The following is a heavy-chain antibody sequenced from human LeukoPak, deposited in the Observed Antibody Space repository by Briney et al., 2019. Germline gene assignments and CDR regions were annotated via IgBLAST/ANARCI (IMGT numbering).Heavy chain of an antibody. D-gene: IGHD1-1*01. CDR2: ISSSSSYI. J-gene: IGHJ3*02. Sequence: PGGSLRLSCAASGFTFSSYSMNWVRQAPGKGLEWVSSISSSSSYIYYADSVKGRFTISRDNAKNSLYLQMNSLRAEDTALYYCAKPYDRLSDAFDIWGRGTMVTVSS. CDR3: AKPYDRLSDAFDI. V-gene: IGHV3-21*04. CDR1: GFTFSSYS.